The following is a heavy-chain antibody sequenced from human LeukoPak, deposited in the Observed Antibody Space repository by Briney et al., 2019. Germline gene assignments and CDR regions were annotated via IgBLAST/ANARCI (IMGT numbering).Heavy chain of an antibody. V-gene: IGHV3-21*04. CDR3: ASHRYSSGWYVVGGDY. J-gene: IGHJ4*02. D-gene: IGHD6-19*01. CDR1: GFIFSTYS. CDR2: ISSSTAYT. Sequence: GGSLRLSCGASGFIFSTYSMTWVRQAPGKGLEWVASISSSTAYTSYADSVKGRFTISRDNAKNSLFLQMNSLRAEDTALYYCASHRYSSGWYVVGGDYWGQGTLVTVSS.